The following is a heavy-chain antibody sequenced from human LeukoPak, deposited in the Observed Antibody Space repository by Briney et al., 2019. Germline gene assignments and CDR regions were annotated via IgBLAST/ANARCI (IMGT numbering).Heavy chain of an antibody. CDR3: ARGEDSSGYRNWFDP. CDR1: GFTFSSYG. CDR2: IRYDGSNK. Sequence: GGSLRLSCAASGFTFSSYGMHWVRQAPGKGLEWVAFIRYDGSNKHYADSVKGRFTISRDNSENALYLQMNSLRAEDTAVYYCARGEDSSGYRNWFDPWGQGTLVSVSS. J-gene: IGHJ5*02. V-gene: IGHV3-30*02. D-gene: IGHD3-22*01.